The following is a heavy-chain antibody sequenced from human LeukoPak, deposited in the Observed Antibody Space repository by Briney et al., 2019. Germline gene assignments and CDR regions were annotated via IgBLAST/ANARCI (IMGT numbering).Heavy chain of an antibody. V-gene: IGHV4-38-2*02. CDR1: GYSISSGYY. Sequence: SETLSLTCTVSGYSISSGYYWGWIRQPPGKGLEWIGNIYHSGSTYYNPSLKSRDTISVDTSKNQFSLKLSSVTAADTAVYYCGRPLSYYFDSSGDDAFDIWGQGTMVTVSS. J-gene: IGHJ3*02. CDR2: IYHSGST. CDR3: GRPLSYYFDSSGDDAFDI. D-gene: IGHD3-22*01.